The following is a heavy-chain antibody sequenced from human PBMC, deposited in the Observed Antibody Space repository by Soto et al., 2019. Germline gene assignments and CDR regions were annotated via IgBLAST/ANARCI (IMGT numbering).Heavy chain of an antibody. V-gene: IGHV3-23*01. CDR2: ITSTGSDT. D-gene: IGHD3-3*01. Sequence: GGSLRLSCATSGFTFSNFVMRWVRQTPGKGLEWVSTITSTGSDTYYTDSVKGRFTISRDNSKNTLYLQMSSLRAADTAVYYCARGSIFGVVIIRPHYGMDVWGQGTTVTVSS. CDR3: ARGSIFGVVIIRPHYGMDV. CDR1: GFTFSNFV. J-gene: IGHJ6*02.